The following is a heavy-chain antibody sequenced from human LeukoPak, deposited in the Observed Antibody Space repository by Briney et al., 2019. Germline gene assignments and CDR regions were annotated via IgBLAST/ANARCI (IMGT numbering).Heavy chain of an antibody. CDR1: GFTVSSNY. V-gene: IGHV3-66*01. CDR2: IYSDGTI. CDR3: ARGGTFYFQH. Sequence: GGSLRLSCAASGFTVSSNYMSWVRQVPGKGLEWVSVIYSDGTISYADSVKGRFTISRDNSENTLYLQMNSLRVEDTAVYYCARGGTFYFQHWGQGTLVTVSS. D-gene: IGHD2/OR15-2a*01. J-gene: IGHJ1*01.